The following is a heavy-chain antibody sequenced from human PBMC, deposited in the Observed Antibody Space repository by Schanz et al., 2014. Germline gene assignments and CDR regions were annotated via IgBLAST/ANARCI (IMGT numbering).Heavy chain of an antibody. CDR2: ISVYNGNT. J-gene: IGHJ4*02. CDR1: GYTFTTYA. D-gene: IGHD3-3*01. V-gene: IGHV1-18*01. CDR3: ARSAGRDFWSGYYTRFDY. Sequence: QIQLVQSGPEVKKPGASVRVSCKASGYTFTTYAMSWVRQAPGQGLEWVGWISVYNGNTKYPQKLQGRVTMTTDTSTSTAYMELRSLRSDDTAVYYCARSAGRDFWSGYYTRFDYWGQGTLVTVSS.